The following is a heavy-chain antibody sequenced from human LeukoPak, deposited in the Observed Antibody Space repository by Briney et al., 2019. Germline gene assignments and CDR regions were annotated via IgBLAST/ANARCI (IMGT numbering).Heavy chain of an antibody. CDR2: IYYSGST. V-gene: IGHV4-59*01. Sequence: SETLSLTCAVYGGSFSGYYWSWIRQPPGKGLEWIGYIYYSGSTNYNPSLKSRVTISVDTSKNQFSLKLSSVTAADTAVYYCARAPLGSGWSQTFDYWGQGTLVTVSS. J-gene: IGHJ4*02. CDR1: GGSFSGYY. CDR3: ARAPLGSGWSQTFDY. D-gene: IGHD6-19*01.